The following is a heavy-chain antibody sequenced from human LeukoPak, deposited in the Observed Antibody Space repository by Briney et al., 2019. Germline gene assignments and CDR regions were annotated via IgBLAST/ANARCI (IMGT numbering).Heavy chain of an antibody. D-gene: IGHD3-10*01. Sequence: PSQTLSLTCTVSGGSISSGDYYWSWLRQPPGTGLEWIGYIYYSGSTYYNPSLKSRVTISVDTSKNQFSLKLSSVTAADTAVYYCARGSYYYGSGRDYWGQGTLVTVSS. V-gene: IGHV4-30-4*01. CDR2: IYYSGST. CDR3: ARGSYYYGSGRDY. CDR1: GGSISSGDYY. J-gene: IGHJ4*02.